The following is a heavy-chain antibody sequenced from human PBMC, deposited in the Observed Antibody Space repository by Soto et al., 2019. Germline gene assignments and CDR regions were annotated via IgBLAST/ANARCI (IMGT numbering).Heavy chain of an antibody. CDR3: ARGQVVAVQH. CDR1: GGSISSGGYS. J-gene: IGHJ1*01. Sequence: QLQLQESGSGLVKPSQTLSLTCAVSGGSISSGGYSWSWIRQPPGKGLEWIGYIYHSGSTYYNPSLKSRVTITVDRSKGPYSLKLGSVPAGDTAVYCCARGQVVAVQHWGQGTLSTVSS. V-gene: IGHV4-30-2*01. CDR2: IYHSGST. D-gene: IGHD2-15*01.